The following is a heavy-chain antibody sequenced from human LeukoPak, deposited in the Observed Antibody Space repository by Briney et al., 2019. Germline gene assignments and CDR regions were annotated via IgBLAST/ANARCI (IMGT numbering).Heavy chain of an antibody. D-gene: IGHD6-19*01. CDR2: INPESGGR. Sequence: GASVKVSCKASGYTFTDYYIHWVRQAPGQGREWMGLINPESGGRRYAQKFQGRVTMTRDTSISTAYMELSRLRSDDTAVYYCARNLDSGWSWGQDYWGQGTLVTVSS. J-gene: IGHJ4*02. V-gene: IGHV1-2*02. CDR3: ARNLDSGWSWGQDY. CDR1: GYTFTDYY.